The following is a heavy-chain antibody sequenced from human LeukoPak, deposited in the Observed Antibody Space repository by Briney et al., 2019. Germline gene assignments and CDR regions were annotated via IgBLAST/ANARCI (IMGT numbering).Heavy chain of an antibody. V-gene: IGHV4-39*01. CDR1: GGSISGFY. CDR2: IYDSGST. D-gene: IGHD3-10*01. CDR3: ARHYGP. J-gene: IGHJ5*02. Sequence: SETLSLTCTVSGGSISGFYWGWIRQPPGKGLEWIGSIYDSGSTYYNPSLKSRVTISVDTSKNQFSLKLNSVTAADTAVYYCARHYGPWGQGTLVTVSS.